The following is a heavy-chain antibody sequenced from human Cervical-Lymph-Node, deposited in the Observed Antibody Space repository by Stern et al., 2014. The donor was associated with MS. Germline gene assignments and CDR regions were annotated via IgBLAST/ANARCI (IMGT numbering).Heavy chain of an antibody. D-gene: IGHD2-2*01. Sequence: QITLKESGPTLVKPTQTLTLTCTFSGFSLSTSGVGVGWIRQPPGKALEWLAFIYWDDSKRYSPSLKNRLTITKDTSKNQVVLTMNNMDPVDTATFYCATHAPGVVPAALDYWGQGTLVPS. CDR1: GFSLSTSGVG. CDR3: ATHAPGVVPAALDY. CDR2: IYWDDSK. J-gene: IGHJ4*02. V-gene: IGHV2-5*02.